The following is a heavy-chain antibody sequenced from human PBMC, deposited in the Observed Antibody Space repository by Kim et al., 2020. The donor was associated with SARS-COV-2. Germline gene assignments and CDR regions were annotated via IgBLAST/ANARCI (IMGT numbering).Heavy chain of an antibody. CDR2: IDWDDDK. Sequence: SGPTLVNPTQTLTLTCTFSGFSLLTSGMCVNWIRQPPGKALEWLARIDWDDDKYYNTSLKTRLTISKDTSKNQVVLIMTNMDPVDTATYYCARIRGTGTTRLQSYRYYKDGWGKGTTVTVSS. CDR1: GFSLLTSGMC. J-gene: IGHJ6*03. V-gene: IGHV2-70*11. CDR3: ARIRGTGTTRLQSYRYYKDG. D-gene: IGHD1-7*01.